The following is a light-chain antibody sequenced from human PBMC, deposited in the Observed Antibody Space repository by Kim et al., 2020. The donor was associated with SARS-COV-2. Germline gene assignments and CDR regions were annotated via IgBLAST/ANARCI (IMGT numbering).Light chain of an antibody. CDR2: EVN. V-gene: IGLV2-8*01. CDR1: SSDVGGHVY. J-gene: IGLJ2*01. CDR3: SSYAGNDIVL. Sequence: QSALTQPPSASGSPGQSVTISCTGTSSDVGGHVYVSWYQQHPGRAPKLMIFEVNKRPSGVHDRFSGSKSGKTAFLTVSGLRADDEADYYCSSYAGNDIVLFGGGTQLTVL.